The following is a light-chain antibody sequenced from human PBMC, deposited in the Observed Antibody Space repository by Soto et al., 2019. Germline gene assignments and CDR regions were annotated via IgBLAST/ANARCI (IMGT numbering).Light chain of an antibody. Sequence: SYELTQPPSVSVSPGQTASITCSGDKLGDKYACWYQQKPGQSPVLVIYQDNKRPSGIPERFSASNSGNTATLTISGTQAMDEADYYCQTWDSSTWVFGGGTKLTVL. J-gene: IGLJ3*02. CDR3: QTWDSSTWV. CDR2: QDN. CDR1: KLGDKY. V-gene: IGLV3-1*01.